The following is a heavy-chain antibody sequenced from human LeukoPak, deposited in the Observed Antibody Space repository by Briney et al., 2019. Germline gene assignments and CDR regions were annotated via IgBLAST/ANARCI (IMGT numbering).Heavy chain of an antibody. CDR2: IKQDGSEK. V-gene: IGHV3-7*01. J-gene: IGHJ4*02. D-gene: IGHD2-2*01. CDR1: GFTFSSYW. Sequence: GGSLRLSCAASGFTFSSYWMSWVRQAPGKGLEWVANIKQDGSEKYYVDSVKGRFTISRDNAKNSLYLQMNSLRAEDTAVYYCARDPRSYFYCSSTSCYLDYWGQGTLVTVSS. CDR3: ARDPRSYFYCSSTSCYLDY.